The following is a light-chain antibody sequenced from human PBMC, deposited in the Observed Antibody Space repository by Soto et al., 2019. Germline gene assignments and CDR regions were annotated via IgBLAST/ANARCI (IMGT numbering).Light chain of an antibody. CDR3: QQYNTYST. Sequence: EIVMTQSPATLSVSPGERATLSCRASQSVSSYLAWYQQKPGQAPRLLIYGASSRATGIPDRFSGSGSGTEFTLTISSLQPDDFATYYCQQYNTYSTFGQGTRLEIK. CDR2: GAS. J-gene: IGKJ5*01. CDR1: QSVSSY. V-gene: IGKV3D-15*01.